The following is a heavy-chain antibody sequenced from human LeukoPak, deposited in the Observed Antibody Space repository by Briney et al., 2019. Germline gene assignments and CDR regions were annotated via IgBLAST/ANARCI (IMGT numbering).Heavy chain of an antibody. D-gene: IGHD3-16*02. CDR2: ISSSSSYI. Sequence: SGGSLRLSCAASGFTFSSYSMNWVRQAPGKGLEWVPSISSSSSYIYYADSVKGRFTISRDNAKNSLYLQMNTLRAEDTAVYYCARCRPGYRRTENYYFDYWGQGTLVTVSS. CDR3: ARCRPGYRRTENYYFDY. CDR1: GFTFSSYS. V-gene: IGHV3-21*01. J-gene: IGHJ4*02.